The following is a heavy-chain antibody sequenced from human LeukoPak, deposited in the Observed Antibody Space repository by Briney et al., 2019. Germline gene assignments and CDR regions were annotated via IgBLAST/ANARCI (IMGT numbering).Heavy chain of an antibody. J-gene: IGHJ4*02. D-gene: IGHD3-22*01. CDR1: GYTFTSYD. CDR3: ARQQYDSSGYYFGC. V-gene: IGHV1-8*01. CDR2: MNPNSGNT. Sequence: ASVRVSCKASGYTFTSYDINWVRQTTGQGLEWMGWMNPNSGNTGYAQKFQGRVTMTRNTSISTAYMELSSLRSEDTAVYYCARQQYDSSGYYFGCWGQGTLVTVSS.